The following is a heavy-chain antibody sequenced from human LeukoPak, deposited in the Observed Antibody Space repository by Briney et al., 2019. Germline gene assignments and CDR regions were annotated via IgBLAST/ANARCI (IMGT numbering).Heavy chain of an antibody. CDR3: ARDGAPYDFWSADGMDV. D-gene: IGHD3-3*01. V-gene: IGHV1-2*04. CDR1: GYTFTSYG. J-gene: IGHJ6*02. Sequence: ASVKVSCKASGYTFTSYGISWVRQAPGQGLEWMGWINPNSGGTNYAQKFQGWVTMTRDTSISTAYMELSRLRSDDTAVYYCARDGAPYDFWSADGMDVWGQGTTVTVSS. CDR2: INPNSGGT.